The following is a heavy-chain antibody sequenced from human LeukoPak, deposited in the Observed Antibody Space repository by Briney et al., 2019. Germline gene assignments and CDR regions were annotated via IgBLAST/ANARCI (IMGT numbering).Heavy chain of an antibody. CDR2: IYPGDSDT. D-gene: IGHD4-17*01. Sequence: GESLKISCKGSGFSFTSYWIGWVRQMPGKGLEWMGIIYPGDSDTRYSPSFQGQVTISADKSISTAYLQWSSLKASDTAMYYCARPEEHGDYVHDAFDIWGQGTMVTVSS. V-gene: IGHV5-51*01. CDR1: GFSFTSYW. CDR3: ARPEEHGDYVHDAFDI. J-gene: IGHJ3*02.